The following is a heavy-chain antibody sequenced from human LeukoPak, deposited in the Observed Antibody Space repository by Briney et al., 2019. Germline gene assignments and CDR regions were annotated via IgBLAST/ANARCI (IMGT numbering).Heavy chain of an antibody. CDR2: INHSGST. V-gene: IGHV4-34*01. D-gene: IGHD4-17*01. CDR3: ARAGEVTTPGYAFDI. Sequence: PSETLSLTCAVYGESLSGHYWTWIRQPPGKGLEWIGEINHSGSTNYNPSLKSRVTISVDTSKNQFSLKLSSVTAADTAVYYCARAGEVTTPGYAFDIWGQGTMVTVSS. CDR1: GESLSGHY. J-gene: IGHJ3*02.